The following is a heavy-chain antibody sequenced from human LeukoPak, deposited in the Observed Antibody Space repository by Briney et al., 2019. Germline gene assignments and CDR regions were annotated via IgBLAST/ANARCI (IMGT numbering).Heavy chain of an antibody. CDR1: GFTFSSYS. CDR2: ISSSSSYI. Sequence: GGSLRLSCAASGFTFSSYSMNWVRQAPGKGLEWVSSISSSSSYICYADSVKGRFTISRDNAKNSLYLQMNSLRAEDTAVYYCASSRGVVPAATYDYWGQGTLVTVSS. D-gene: IGHD2-2*01. V-gene: IGHV3-21*01. CDR3: ASSRGVVPAATYDY. J-gene: IGHJ4*02.